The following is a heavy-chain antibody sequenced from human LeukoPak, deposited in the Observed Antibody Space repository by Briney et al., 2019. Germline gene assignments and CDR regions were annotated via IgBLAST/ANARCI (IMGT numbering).Heavy chain of an antibody. CDR1: GYSFTDYW. Sequence: GESLRISCKGSGYSFTDYWINWVRQMPGKGLEWMGTIDPSDSYTNYSPSFQGHVTISADKSTTTAYLQWSSLKASDTAMYYCARPYFHGSGSYSFEYWGQGTLVTVSS. J-gene: IGHJ4*02. V-gene: IGHV5-10-1*01. CDR2: IDPSDSYT. CDR3: ARPYFHGSGSYSFEY. D-gene: IGHD3-10*01.